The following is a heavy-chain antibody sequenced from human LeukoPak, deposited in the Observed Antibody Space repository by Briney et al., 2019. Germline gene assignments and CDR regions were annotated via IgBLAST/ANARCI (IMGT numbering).Heavy chain of an antibody. CDR2: MNPNSGNT. D-gene: IGHD2-2*01. CDR3: ARGRRWLEVVPAAWFDP. CDR1: GYTFTSHD. Sequence: GASVKVSCKASGYTFTSHDINWVRQATGQGLEWMGWMNPNSGNTGYAQKFQGRVTMTSNTSISTAYMELNGLRSEDTAVYYCARGRRWLEVVPAAWFDPWGQGTLVTVSS. V-gene: IGHV1-8*01. J-gene: IGHJ5*02.